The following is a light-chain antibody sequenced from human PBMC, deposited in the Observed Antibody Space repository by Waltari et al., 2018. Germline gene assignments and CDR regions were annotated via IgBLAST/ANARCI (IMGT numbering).Light chain of an antibody. CDR2: WAA. V-gene: IGKV4-1*01. CDR3: LLYYSTLVT. CDR1: QSVLYSYNNKNY. Sequence: DIVMTQSPDSLAVSLGERATINCKSSQSVLYSYNNKNYLAWYQQKPGQLPKLLIYWAATRESGVPYRFRGSGSETDFSLTITSLQSDDVAVYYCLLYYSTLVTFGPASKGDIK. J-gene: IGKJ3*01.